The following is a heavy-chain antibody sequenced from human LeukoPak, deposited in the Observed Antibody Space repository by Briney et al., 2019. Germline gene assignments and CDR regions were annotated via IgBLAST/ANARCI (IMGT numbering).Heavy chain of an antibody. CDR1: GYTFTGYY. CDR3: ARGLYGSGSYRPGWFDP. Sequence: ASVKVSCKASGYTFTGYYMHWVRQAPGQGLEWMGWIGAYNGNTNYAQKFQGRVTMITDTSTSTAYMELRSLRSDDTAMYYCARGLYGSGSYRPGWFDPWGQGTLVTVSS. D-gene: IGHD3-10*01. J-gene: IGHJ5*02. CDR2: IGAYNGNT. V-gene: IGHV1-18*04.